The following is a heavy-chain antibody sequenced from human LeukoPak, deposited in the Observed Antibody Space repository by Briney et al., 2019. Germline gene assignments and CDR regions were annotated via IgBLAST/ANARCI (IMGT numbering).Heavy chain of an antibody. J-gene: IGHJ3*02. D-gene: IGHD5-12*01. CDR2: ISYDGSNK. V-gene: IGHV3-30*03. Sequence: GGSLRLSCAASGFTFSSCGMHWVRQAPGKGLEWVALISYDGSNKYYADSVKGRFTISRDNSKNTLYLQMNSLRAEDTALYYXXXXXXGYDYGAFDIWGQGTMVTVSS. CDR1: GFTFSSCG. CDR3: XXXXXGYDYGAFDI.